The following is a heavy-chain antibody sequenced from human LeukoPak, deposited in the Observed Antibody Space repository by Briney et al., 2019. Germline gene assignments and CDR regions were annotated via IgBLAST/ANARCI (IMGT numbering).Heavy chain of an antibody. CDR1: GGSISSYY. CDR2: IYYSGST. Sequence: SETLSLTCTVSGGSISSYYWSWIRQPPGKGLEWIGYIYYSGSTNYNPSLKSRVTISVDTSKNQFSLKLCSVTAADTAVYYCARIRLRARIDESGRIAAAGGAFDIWGQGTMVTVSS. V-gene: IGHV4-59*01. CDR3: ARIRLRARIDESGRIAAAGGAFDI. D-gene: IGHD6-13*01. J-gene: IGHJ3*02.